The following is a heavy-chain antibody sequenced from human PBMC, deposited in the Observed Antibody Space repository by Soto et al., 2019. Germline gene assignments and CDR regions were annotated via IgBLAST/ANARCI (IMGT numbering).Heavy chain of an antibody. J-gene: IGHJ3*02. CDR2: IYHSGST. V-gene: IGHV4-4*02. CDR1: GGSISSSNW. D-gene: IGHD3-22*01. Sequence: PSETLSLTCAVSGGSISSSNWWSWVRQPPGKGLEWIGEIYHSGSTNYNPSLKSRVTISVDTSKNQFSLKLSSVTAADTAVYYCARGTPMIVVADDAFDIWGQGTMVTVSS. CDR3: ARGTPMIVVADDAFDI.